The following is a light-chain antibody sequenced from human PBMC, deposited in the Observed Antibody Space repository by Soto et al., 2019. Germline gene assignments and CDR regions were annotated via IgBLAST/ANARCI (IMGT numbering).Light chain of an antibody. J-gene: IGKJ2*01. V-gene: IGKV1-12*01. CDR1: QGISSW. CDR3: QQANSFPYT. Sequence: DIQMTQSPSSVSASVGDRVTITCRASQGISSWLAWYQQKPGKAPNLLIYGTSNLHSGVPARFSGSGSGTEFTLIISSLQPEDFATYYCQQANSFPYTFGQGTKLEI. CDR2: GTS.